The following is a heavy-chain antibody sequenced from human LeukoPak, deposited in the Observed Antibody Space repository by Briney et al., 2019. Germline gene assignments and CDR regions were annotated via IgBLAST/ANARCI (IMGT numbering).Heavy chain of an antibody. V-gene: IGHV1-24*01. CDR3: AIGYGGGHNWFDP. Sequence: GASVKVSCKVSGYTLTELYMHWVRQAPGKGLEWMGGVDPEHGETVYAQKFQGRVTMTEDTSTDTAYMELSSERSEDTAVYYCAIGYGGGHNWFDPWGQGTLVTVSS. CDR2: VDPEHGET. CDR1: GYTLTELY. J-gene: IGHJ5*02. D-gene: IGHD3-16*01.